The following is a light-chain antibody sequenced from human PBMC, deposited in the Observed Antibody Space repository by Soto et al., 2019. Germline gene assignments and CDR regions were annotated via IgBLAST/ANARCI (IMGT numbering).Light chain of an antibody. Sequence: EIVMTHSPATLSVSPGERATLSCRASQSVSSNLAWYQQKPGQAPRLLIYGASTRATGIPARFSGSGSGTEFTLTISSLQSEDFAVYYCQQYNNWTFGQGTKVDI. CDR3: QQYNNWT. CDR2: GAS. J-gene: IGKJ1*01. V-gene: IGKV3-15*01. CDR1: QSVSSN.